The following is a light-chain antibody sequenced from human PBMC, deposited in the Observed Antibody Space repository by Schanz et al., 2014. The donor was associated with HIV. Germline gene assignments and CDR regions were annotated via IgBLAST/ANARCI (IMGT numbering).Light chain of an antibody. CDR2: EVS. V-gene: IGLV2-8*01. CDR3: SSYTSTSTYV. J-gene: IGLJ1*01. CDR1: SSDVGAYNY. Sequence: QSALTQPPSASGSPGQSVTISCTGTSSDVGAYNYVSWYQQHPGKAPKLMIYEVSKRPSGVPDRFSGSKSGSTASLTVSGLQAEDEADYYCSSYTSTSTYVFGTGTKLTVL.